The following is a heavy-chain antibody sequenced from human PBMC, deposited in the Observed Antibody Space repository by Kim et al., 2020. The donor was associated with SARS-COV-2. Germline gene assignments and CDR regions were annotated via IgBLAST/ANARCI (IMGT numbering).Heavy chain of an antibody. CDR3: ARDPESYYYDSSGYYYEPPRD. CDR1: GYTFTSYA. V-gene: IGHV7-4-1*02. D-gene: IGHD3-22*01. J-gene: IGHJ4*02. Sequence: SVKVSCKASGYTFTSYAMNWVRQAPGQGLEWMGWINTNTGNPTYAQGFTGRFVFSLDTSVSTAYLQISSLKAEDTAVYYCARDPESYYYDSSGYYYEPPRDWGQGTLVTVSS. CDR2: INTNTGNP.